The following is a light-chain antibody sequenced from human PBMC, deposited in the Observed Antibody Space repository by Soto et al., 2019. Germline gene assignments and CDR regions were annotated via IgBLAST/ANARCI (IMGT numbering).Light chain of an antibody. CDR1: QGIGND. J-gene: IGKJ4*01. V-gene: IGKV1-17*01. CDR3: QQYNSYPLT. CDR2: AAS. Sequence: DIQMTQSPSSLSASVGDRVTITYRASQGIGNDLGWYQQKPGNAPKRLIFAASSLQSGVPSRFSGSESGTEFTLTISSLQPEDFATYYCQQYNSYPLTFGGGTKVEVK.